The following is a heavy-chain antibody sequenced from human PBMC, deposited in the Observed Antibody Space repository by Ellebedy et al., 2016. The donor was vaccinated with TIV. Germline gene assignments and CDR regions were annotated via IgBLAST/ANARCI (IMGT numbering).Heavy chain of an antibody. CDR1: GLTFSSYV. V-gene: IGHV3-23*01. CDR2: ITGSGDST. J-gene: IGHJ4*02. D-gene: IGHD3-9*01. Sequence: GGSLTLSXAASGLTFSSYVMNWVRQAPGKGLEWVSAITGSGDSTYYADSVKGRFTISRDNSKNTLYLQMNGLRAEDTAVFYCAKGGYYNLDYWGPGILVTVSS. CDR3: AKGGYYNLDY.